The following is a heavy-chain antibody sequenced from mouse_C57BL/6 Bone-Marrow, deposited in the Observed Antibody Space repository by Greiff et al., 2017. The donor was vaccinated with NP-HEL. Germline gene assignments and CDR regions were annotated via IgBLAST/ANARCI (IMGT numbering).Heavy chain of an antibody. CDR1: GYTFTSYG. Sequence: VQLQQSGAELARPGASVKLSCKASGYTFTSYGISWVKQRTGQGLEWIGEIYPRSGNTYYNEKFKGKATLTADKSSSTAYMELRSLTSEDSAVYFCARRYYGSPWFAYWGQGTLVTVSA. V-gene: IGHV1-81*01. J-gene: IGHJ3*01. CDR2: IYPRSGNT. CDR3: ARRYYGSPWFAY. D-gene: IGHD1-1*01.